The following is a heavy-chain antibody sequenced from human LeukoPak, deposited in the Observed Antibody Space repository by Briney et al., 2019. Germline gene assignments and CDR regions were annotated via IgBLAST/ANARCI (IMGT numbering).Heavy chain of an antibody. CDR3: AKDPRRKVPAATRDYYYYMDV. CDR1: GFTFSSYA. J-gene: IGHJ6*03. Sequence: SGGSLRLSCAASGFTFSSYAMSWVRQAPGKGREWVSAISGSGGSTYYADSVKGRFTLSRDNSKNTLYLQMNSLRAEDTAVYYCAKDPRRKVPAATRDYYYYMDVWGKGTTVTVSS. CDR2: ISGSGGST. V-gene: IGHV3-23*01. D-gene: IGHD2-2*01.